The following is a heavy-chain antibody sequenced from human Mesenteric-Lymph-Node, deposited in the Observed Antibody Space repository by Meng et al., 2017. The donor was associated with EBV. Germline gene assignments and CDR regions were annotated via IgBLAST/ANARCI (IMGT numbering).Heavy chain of an antibody. CDR1: GGVISSSSW. D-gene: IGHD6-13*01. CDR3: ARLPPTTGYGTARSY. V-gene: IGHV4-4*02. Sequence: QVSLQESGPGLAKPSGSWSLTCAVSGGVISSSSWWSWVRQPPGKGLEWLGEIYHSRGTTNYNPSLKSRVTISLDKSKNQFSLNLSSVTAADTAVYYCARLPPTTGYGTARSYWGQGTLVTVSS. CDR2: IYHSRGTT. J-gene: IGHJ4*02.